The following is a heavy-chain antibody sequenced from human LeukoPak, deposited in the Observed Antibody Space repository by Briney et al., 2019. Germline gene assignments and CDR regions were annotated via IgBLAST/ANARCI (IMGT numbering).Heavy chain of an antibody. CDR3: AKDSAKKYDDY. CDR1: GFTFSSYG. CDR2: ISGSDGTT. D-gene: IGHD3-10*01. J-gene: IGHJ4*02. V-gene: IGHV3-23*01. Sequence: QPGGTLRLSCAASGFTFSSYGMSWVRQAPGKGLEWVSGISGSDGTTYYADSVKGRFTISRDNSKNTLYLQMNGLRAEDTAVYYRAKDSAKKYDDYWGQGTLVTVSS.